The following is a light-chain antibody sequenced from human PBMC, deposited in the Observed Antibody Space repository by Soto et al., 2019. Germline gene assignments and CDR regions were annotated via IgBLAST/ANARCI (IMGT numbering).Light chain of an antibody. CDR3: QQDNSYSPR. CDR1: QSISSY. Sequence: EIQMTQYQSSLSASVGDRVTITCLASQSISSYLNWYQQKPGKAPKVLIYAASSLQSGIPSRFSGSGSGTDFTLTIGNLHPEDFATDDCQQDNSYSPRFGQGTKVDI. V-gene: IGKV1-39*01. J-gene: IGKJ1*01. CDR2: AAS.